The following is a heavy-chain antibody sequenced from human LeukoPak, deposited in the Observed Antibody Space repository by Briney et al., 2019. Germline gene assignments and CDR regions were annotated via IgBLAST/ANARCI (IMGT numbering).Heavy chain of an antibody. J-gene: IGHJ6*02. CDR2: ISYDGSNK. CDR3: APAGYSETYYYYYGMDV. D-gene: IGHD6-13*01. CDR1: GFTFSSYG. Sequence: PGGSLRLSCAASGFTFSSYGMHWVRQAPGKGLEWVAVISYDGSNKYYADSVKGRFTISRDNSKNTLYLQMNSLRAEDTAVYYCAPAGYSETYYYYYGMDVWGQGTTVTVSS. V-gene: IGHV3-30*03.